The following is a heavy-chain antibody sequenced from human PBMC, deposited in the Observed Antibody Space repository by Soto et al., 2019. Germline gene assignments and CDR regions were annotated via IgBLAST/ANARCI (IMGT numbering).Heavy chain of an antibody. CDR2: IYYSGST. Sequence: SETLSLTCTVSGGSISSYYWSWIRQPPGKGLEWIGYIYYSGSTNYNPSLKSRVTISVDTSKNQFSLKLSSVTAADTAVYYCARHSSGYRFDPWGQGTLVTVSS. V-gene: IGHV4-59*08. J-gene: IGHJ5*02. D-gene: IGHD3-22*01. CDR3: ARHSSGYRFDP. CDR1: GGSISSYY.